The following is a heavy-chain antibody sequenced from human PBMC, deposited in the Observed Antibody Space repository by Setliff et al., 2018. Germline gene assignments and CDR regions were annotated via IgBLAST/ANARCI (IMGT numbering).Heavy chain of an antibody. J-gene: IGHJ5*02. CDR1: GLTFTSKW. D-gene: IGHD2-8*02. CDR3: VKGTLPYCTGPTCYPLDR. Sequence: QSGGSLRLSCAASGLTFTSKWMHWVRQAPGKGLVWVSRINGDGSITSYADSVRGRFTISRDSSKNTLYLQMNSLRDADTAIYYCVKGTLPYCTGPTCYPLDRWGQGTLVTVSS. CDR2: INGDGSIT. V-gene: IGHV3-74*01.